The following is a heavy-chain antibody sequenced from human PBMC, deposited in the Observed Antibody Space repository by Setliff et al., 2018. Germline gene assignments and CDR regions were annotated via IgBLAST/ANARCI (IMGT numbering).Heavy chain of an antibody. Sequence: GASVKVSCKASGYTFTTYGVAWVRQAPGQGLEWLGWISGYNGNTNYAQRFQGRVTTTIDTSTNTAYMELRSLRSDDTAVYFCARDPTNHFWSAYWPFWGQGTLVTVS. CDR3: ARDPTNHFWSAYWPF. J-gene: IGHJ4*02. CDR1: GYTFTTYG. V-gene: IGHV1-18*01. D-gene: IGHD3-3*02. CDR2: ISGYNGNT.